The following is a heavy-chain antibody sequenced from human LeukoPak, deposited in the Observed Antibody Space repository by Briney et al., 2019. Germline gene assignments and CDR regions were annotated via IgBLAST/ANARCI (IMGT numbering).Heavy chain of an antibody. V-gene: IGHV4-61*02. CDR2: MSTSGTT. Sequence: SQTLSLTCTVSGGSISSGNYYWSWIRQPAGNGLEWIGRMSTSGTTNYNPSLKSRITISVDTSNNQFSLKLSSVTAADTAVYYCSRDRPTTYYYYHMDVWGKGTTVTVSS. J-gene: IGHJ6*03. D-gene: IGHD5-12*01. CDR3: SRDRPTTYYYYHMDV. CDR1: GGSISSGNYY.